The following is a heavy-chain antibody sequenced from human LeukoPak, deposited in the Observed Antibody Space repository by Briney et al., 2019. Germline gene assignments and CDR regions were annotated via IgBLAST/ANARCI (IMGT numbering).Heavy chain of an antibody. V-gene: IGHV4-39*01. CDR3: ARPQLGSSAGYVDY. CDR1: GASISSSRSF. D-gene: IGHD3-9*01. Sequence: SETLSLTCTVSGASISSSRSFWGWIRQPPGKGLEWIVSIFSGGNTYYNPSLNSRVSISIDTSKNQFSLRLSSVTAADTAFYFCARPQLGSSAGYVDYWGQGVLVTVSS. J-gene: IGHJ4*02. CDR2: IFSGGNT.